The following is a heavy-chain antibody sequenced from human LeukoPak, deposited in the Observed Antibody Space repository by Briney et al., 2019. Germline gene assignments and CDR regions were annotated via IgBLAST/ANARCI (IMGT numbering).Heavy chain of an antibody. D-gene: IGHD3-3*01. V-gene: IGHV1-46*01. CDR2: INPSGGST. J-gene: IGHJ4*02. CDR3: ARDGARSDFDY. Sequence: ATVKVSCKASGYTFSSYYIYWVRQAPGQGLEWVGGINPSGGSTTYAQKFQGRVTMTRDTSTSTVYMELSSLRSEDTAVYYCARDGARSDFDYWGQGTLVTVSS. CDR1: GYTFSSYY.